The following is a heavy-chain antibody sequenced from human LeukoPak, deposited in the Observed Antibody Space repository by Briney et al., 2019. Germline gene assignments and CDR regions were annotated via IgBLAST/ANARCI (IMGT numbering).Heavy chain of an antibody. J-gene: IGHJ4*02. CDR3: ARNDILTIFDY. V-gene: IGHV3-21*01. D-gene: IGHD3-9*01. CDR2: ISSSSSYI. CDR1: GFTFSSYS. Sequence: AGGSLRLSCAASGFTFSSYSMNWVRQAPGKGLEWVSSISSSSSYIYYADSVKGRFTISRDNAKNSLYLQMNSLRAEGTAVYYCARNDILTIFDYWGQGTLVTVSS.